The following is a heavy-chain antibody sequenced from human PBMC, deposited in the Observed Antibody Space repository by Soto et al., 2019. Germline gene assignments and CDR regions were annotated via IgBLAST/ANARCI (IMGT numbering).Heavy chain of an antibody. J-gene: IGHJ6*03. CDR1: GGTCSNHT. CDR3: ARVAEMRTVTNGYYYYMDV. CDR2: IIPIRNIA. D-gene: IGHD4-17*01. V-gene: IGHV1-69*02. Sequence: QVQLVQSGAEVRKPGCSVKVSCKASGGTCSNHTMSWVRQAPGQGLKWMGRIIPIRNIANYAQKFEGRVTITADKSTSTAYMELSSLRSEDTAVYYCARVAEMRTVTNGYYYYMDVWGKGTTVTVSS.